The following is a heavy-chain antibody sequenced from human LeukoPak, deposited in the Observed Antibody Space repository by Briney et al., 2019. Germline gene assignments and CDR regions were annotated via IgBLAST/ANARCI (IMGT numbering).Heavy chain of an antibody. D-gene: IGHD5-18*01. CDR3: AREFPDTAMVTGYYYYMDV. Sequence: PGGSLRLSCAASGFTLSNNWMHWVRQAPGKGLVWVSRINGDGSSTSYADSVKGRFTISRDNAKNSLYLQMNSLRAEDTALYYCAREFPDTAMVTGYYYYMDVWGKGTTVTVSS. CDR2: INGDGSST. J-gene: IGHJ6*03. CDR1: GFTLSNNW. V-gene: IGHV3-74*01.